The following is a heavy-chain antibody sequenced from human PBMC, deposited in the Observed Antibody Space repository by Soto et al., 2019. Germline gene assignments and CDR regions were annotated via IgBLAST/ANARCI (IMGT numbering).Heavy chain of an antibody. CDR2: IYTDGTT. V-gene: IGHV4-4*07. D-gene: IGHD2-15*01. Sequence: QVQLQGSGPGQVKPSETLSLTYTVSGDSISDYFYWSWIRQPAGKGLEWIGRIYTDGTTKYNPSLRGRVPLSLDKSKNQFSLRLSSVPAADPAVYYFAGGVRGGFTGIFAQWGRGSRVTVSS. CDR3: AGGVRGGFTGIFAQ. CDR1: GDSISDYFY. J-gene: IGHJ1*01.